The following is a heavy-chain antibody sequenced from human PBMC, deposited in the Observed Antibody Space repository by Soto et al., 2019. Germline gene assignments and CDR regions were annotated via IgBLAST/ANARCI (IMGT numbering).Heavy chain of an antibody. V-gene: IGHV3-30-3*01. D-gene: IGHD3-22*01. CDR1: GCSLSSYS. J-gene: IGHJ4*02. CDR3: ARDGYYYDSSGYYYIN. CDR2: ISYDGSNK. Sequence: PXVCLTLSSAASGCSLSSYSRHGVRQAPGTGLEWVAVISYDGSNKYYADSVKGRFTISRDNSKNTLYLQMNSLRAEDTAVYYCARDGYYYDSSGYYYINWGQGTLVTVSS.